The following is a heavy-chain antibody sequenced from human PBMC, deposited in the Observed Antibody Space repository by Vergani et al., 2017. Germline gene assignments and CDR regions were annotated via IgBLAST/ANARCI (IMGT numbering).Heavy chain of an antibody. D-gene: IGHD1-14*01. Sequence: QVQLVQSGAEVKKPGASVKVSCKASGYTFTSYYMHWVRQAPGQGLEWMGIINPSGGSTSYAQKFQGRVTMTTDTSTSTAYMELRSLRSDDTAVYYCARVAPELLDYWGQGTLVTVSS. CDR1: GYTFTSYY. CDR3: ARVAPELLDY. CDR2: INPSGGST. V-gene: IGHV1-46*01. J-gene: IGHJ4*02.